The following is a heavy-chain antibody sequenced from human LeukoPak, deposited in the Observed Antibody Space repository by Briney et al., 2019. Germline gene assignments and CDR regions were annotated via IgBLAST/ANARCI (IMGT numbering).Heavy chain of an antibody. D-gene: IGHD6-19*01. CDR3: ARVTGGWYTVWFDP. J-gene: IGHJ5*02. Sequence: SETLSLTCTVSGGSISSYYWSWIRQPPGKGLEWIGYIYYSGSTNYNPSLKSRVTISVDTSKNQFSLKLSSVTAADTAVYYCARVTGGWYTVWFDPWGQGTLVTVSS. CDR1: GGSISSYY. CDR2: IYYSGST. V-gene: IGHV4-59*01.